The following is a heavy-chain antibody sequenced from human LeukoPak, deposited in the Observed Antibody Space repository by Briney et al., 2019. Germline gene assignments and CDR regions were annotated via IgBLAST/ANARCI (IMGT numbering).Heavy chain of an antibody. Sequence: ASVKVSCKASGYSFTIYNIHWVRQAPGQGLEWMGMINPSDGATTYAQRFQGRLTMTRDMSTTTVYMDLRSLRPEDTAVYFCAREKRGGLGGDLGGLFATYYTYYYMDVWGRGTMVTVSS. J-gene: IGHJ6*03. D-gene: IGHD3-16*01. V-gene: IGHV1-46*01. CDR1: GYSFTIYN. CDR3: AREKRGGLGGDLGGLFATYYTYYYMDV. CDR2: INPSDGAT.